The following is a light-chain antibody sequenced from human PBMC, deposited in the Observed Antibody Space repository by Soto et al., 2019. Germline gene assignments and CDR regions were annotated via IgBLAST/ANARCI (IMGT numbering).Light chain of an antibody. CDR3: AAWDDRLNGYV. V-gene: IGLV1-44*01. J-gene: IGLJ1*01. CDR2: SND. Sequence: QAVVTQPPSASGTPGQRVTISCSGGTSNIESNTVTWYQQLPGTAPKLVIYSNDDRPSGVPDRFSGSTSGTSASLAISELQSDDEADYFCAAWDDRLNGYVFGGGTKLTVL. CDR1: TSNIESNT.